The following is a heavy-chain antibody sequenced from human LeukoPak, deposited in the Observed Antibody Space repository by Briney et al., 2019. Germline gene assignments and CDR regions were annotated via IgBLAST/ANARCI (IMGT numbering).Heavy chain of an antibody. CDR2: IRPDGSDK. V-gene: IGHV3-7*01. J-gene: IGHJ4*02. CDR1: GFTFSTEW. Sequence: GGSLRLSCAVSGFTFSTEWMTWVRQAPGKGLEWVANIRPDGSDKYYVDSVKGRFTISRDNAKNSLYLQMNTLRAEDTAVYYCARGISLWNGDSWGQGTLVSVSS. D-gene: IGHD1-1*01. CDR3: ARGISLWNGDS.